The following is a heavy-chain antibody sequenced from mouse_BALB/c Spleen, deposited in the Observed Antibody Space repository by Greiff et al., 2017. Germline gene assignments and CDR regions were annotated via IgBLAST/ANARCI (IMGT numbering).Heavy chain of an antibody. CDR1: GFTFSSYA. D-gene: IGHD2-10*02. J-gene: IGHJ1*01. V-gene: IGHV5-6-5*01. CDR2: ISSGGST. Sequence: DVMLVESGGGLVKPGGSLKLSCAASGFTFSSYAMSWVRQTPEKRLEWVASISSGGSTYYPDSVKGRFTISRDNARNILYLQMSSLRSEDTAMYYCAREYGNYPYWYFDVWGAGTTVTVSS. CDR3: AREYGNYPYWYFDV.